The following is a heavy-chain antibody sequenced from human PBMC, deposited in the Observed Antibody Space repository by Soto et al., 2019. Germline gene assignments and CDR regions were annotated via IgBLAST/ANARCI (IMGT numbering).Heavy chain of an antibody. D-gene: IGHD3-10*01. V-gene: IGHV3-53*01. J-gene: IGHJ4*02. CDR3: ARDRSGQEMATMGEFYY. CDR2: IYSGGST. CDR1: GFTVSSNY. Sequence: GGSLRLSCAASGFTVSSNYMSWVRQAPGKGLEWVSVIYSGGSTYYADSVKGRFTISRDNSKNTLYLQMNSLRAEDTAEYYCARDRSGQEMATMGEFYYWGQGTLVTVSS.